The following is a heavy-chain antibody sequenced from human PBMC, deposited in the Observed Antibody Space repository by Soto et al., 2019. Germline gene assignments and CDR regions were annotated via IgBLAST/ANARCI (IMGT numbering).Heavy chain of an antibody. CDR2: INNSGST. J-gene: IGHJ3*01. CDR1: GGSFSGYY. V-gene: IGHV4-34*01. Sequence: QVQLQQSGPGLLKPSQTLSLTCAVSGGSFSGYYWSWIRKPPGKGLDWNGEINNSGSTNYNPSSKGRVTIAADTYKTQLSLKLGSVTAADASVYDCAIEGIGARAFDLWGQGTMVTVSS. D-gene: IGHD1-26*01. CDR3: AIEGIGARAFDL.